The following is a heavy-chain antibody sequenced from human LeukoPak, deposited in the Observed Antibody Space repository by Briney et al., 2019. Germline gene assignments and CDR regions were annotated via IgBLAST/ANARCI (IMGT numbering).Heavy chain of an antibody. V-gene: IGHV3-74*01. D-gene: IGHD2/OR15-2a*01. Sequence: GGSLRLSCAASGNYWMHWVRQAPGKGLVWVSHISSDGSWTSYADSVKGRFTISKDNAKNTVYLQMNSLGAEDTAVYYCVSFYETYWGRGTLVTVSS. J-gene: IGHJ4*02. CDR2: ISSDGSWT. CDR3: VSFYETY. CDR1: GNYW.